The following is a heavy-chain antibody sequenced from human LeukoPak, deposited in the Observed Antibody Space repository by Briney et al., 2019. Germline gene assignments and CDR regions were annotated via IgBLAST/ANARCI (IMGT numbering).Heavy chain of an antibody. CDR3: ARGGGGAKAFYYDY. V-gene: IGHV4-39*01. D-gene: IGHD1-26*01. CDR1: GGPINNSPYF. J-gene: IGHJ4*02. Sequence: SETQSLTCTDSGGPINNSPYFWAWIRQPPGKGLEWIATVSYSGVTYYIPSLKSRVAMSVDTTRKRFSLTLTSENAADTAVYYCARGGGGAKAFYYDYWGQGSLVTVSS. CDR2: VSYSGVT.